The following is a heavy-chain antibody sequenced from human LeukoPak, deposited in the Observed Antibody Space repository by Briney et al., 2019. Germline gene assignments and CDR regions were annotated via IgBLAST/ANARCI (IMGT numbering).Heavy chain of an antibody. CDR1: GFAFSSYA. Sequence: GRSLRLSCAASGFAFSSYAMHWVRQAPGKGLEWVAVISYDGSNKYYADSVKGRFTISRDNSKNTLYLQMNSLRAEDTAVYYCARDGYNIGAFDIWGQGTMVTVSS. J-gene: IGHJ3*02. CDR3: ARDGYNIGAFDI. D-gene: IGHD5-24*01. CDR2: ISYDGSNK. V-gene: IGHV3-30*01.